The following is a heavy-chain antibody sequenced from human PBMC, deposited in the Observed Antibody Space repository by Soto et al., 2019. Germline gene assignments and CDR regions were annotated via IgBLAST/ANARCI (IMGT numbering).Heavy chain of an antibody. CDR2: IYYSGST. D-gene: IGHD3-22*01. J-gene: IGHJ4*02. CDR3: ARVDTYYYDSSGYYTEPFDY. V-gene: IGHV4-39*01. CDR1: GGSISSGGYY. Sequence: QVQLQESGPGLVKPSQTLSLTCTVSGGSISSGGYYWSWIRQPPGKGLEWIGSIYYSGSTYYNPSLKSRVTISVDTSKNQFSLKLSSVTAADTAVYYCARVDTYYYDSSGYYTEPFDYWGQGTLVTVSS.